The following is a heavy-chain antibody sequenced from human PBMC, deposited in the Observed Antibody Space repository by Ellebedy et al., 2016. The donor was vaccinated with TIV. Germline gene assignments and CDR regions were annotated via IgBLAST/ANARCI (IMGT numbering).Heavy chain of an antibody. D-gene: IGHD1-26*01. CDR2: INSDGSST. CDR3: AREPVGALSIDY. V-gene: IGHV3-74*01. Sequence: GESLKISXAASGFTFSSYWMHWVRQAPGKGLVWVSRINSDGSSTNYADSVKGRFTISRDNATNTLYLQMNSLRVKDTAVYYCAREPVGALSIDYWGQGTLVTVSS. CDR1: GFTFSSYW. J-gene: IGHJ4*02.